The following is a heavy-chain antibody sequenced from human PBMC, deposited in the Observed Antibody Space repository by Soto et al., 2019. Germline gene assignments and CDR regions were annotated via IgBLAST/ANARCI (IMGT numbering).Heavy chain of an antibody. CDR2: IKPVFGSP. Sequence: QVQLVQSGAEVKKPGSSLKVSCKTPGATFSSYGINWVRLAPGQGLEGMGGIKPVFGSPVYARKFEGRLTMTADESTSTAYMQLSSLKSEDTAVYYCARAGGHCSSTSCVDFWGQGTLITVSS. CDR3: ARAGGHCSSTSCVDF. V-gene: IGHV1-69*01. J-gene: IGHJ4*02. D-gene: IGHD2-2*01. CDR1: GATFSSYG.